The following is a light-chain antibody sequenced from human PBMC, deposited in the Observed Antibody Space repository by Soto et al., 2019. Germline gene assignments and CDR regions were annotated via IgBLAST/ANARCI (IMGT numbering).Light chain of an antibody. Sequence: DIQMTQSPSTLSGSVGDRVTITCRASQTISSWLAWYQQKPGKAPKLLIYQASSLETGVPSRFSGSGSGTDFTFTISSLQPEDIATYYCQQYDNLLSFGGGTKVDIK. J-gene: IGKJ4*01. CDR3: QQYDNLLS. CDR2: QAS. CDR1: QTISSW. V-gene: IGKV1-33*01.